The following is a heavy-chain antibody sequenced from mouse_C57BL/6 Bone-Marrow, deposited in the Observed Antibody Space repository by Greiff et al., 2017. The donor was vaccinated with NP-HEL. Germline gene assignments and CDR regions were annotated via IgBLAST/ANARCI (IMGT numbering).Heavy chain of an antibody. V-gene: IGHV5-17*01. Sequence: EVHLVESGGGLVKPGGSLKLSCAASGFTFSDYGMHWVRQAPEKGLEWVAYISSGSSTSYYADTVKGRFTISRDNAKNTLFLQMTSLRSEDTAMYYCARSSFPLDSSGSYYVDYWGQGTTLTVSS. CDR2: ISSGSSTS. J-gene: IGHJ2*01. CDR1: GFTFSDYG. D-gene: IGHD3-2*02. CDR3: ARSSFPLDSSGSYYVDY.